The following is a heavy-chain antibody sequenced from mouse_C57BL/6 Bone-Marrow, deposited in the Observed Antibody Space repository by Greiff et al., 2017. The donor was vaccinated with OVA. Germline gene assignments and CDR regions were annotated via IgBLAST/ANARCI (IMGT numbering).Heavy chain of an antibody. CDR2: IDPETGGT. J-gene: IGHJ2*01. CDR1: GYTFTDYE. D-gene: IGHD3-2*02. V-gene: IGHV1-15*01. Sequence: VQLVESGAELVRPGASVTLSCKASGYTFTDYEMHWVKQTPVHGLEWIGAIDPETGGTAYNQKFKGKAILTADKSSSTAYMELRSLTSEDSAVYDGTRRDRDSSGRRYCDYWGQGTTLTVSS. CDR3: TRRDRDSSGRRYCDY.